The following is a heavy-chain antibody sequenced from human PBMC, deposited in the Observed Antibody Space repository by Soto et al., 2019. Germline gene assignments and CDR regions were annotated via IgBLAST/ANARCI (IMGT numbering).Heavy chain of an antibody. J-gene: IGHJ4*02. D-gene: IGHD3-22*01. V-gene: IGHV3-7*01. CDR1: GFTFGNYW. Sequence: GGSLRLSCAASGFTFGNYWMSWVRQAPGKGLEWVANINRDGSEKHYGDSVKGRFTISRDNAKNSLYLQMNSLRAEDTAVYYCARDAITMIADYWGQGTLVTVSS. CDR3: ARDAITMIADY. CDR2: INRDGSEK.